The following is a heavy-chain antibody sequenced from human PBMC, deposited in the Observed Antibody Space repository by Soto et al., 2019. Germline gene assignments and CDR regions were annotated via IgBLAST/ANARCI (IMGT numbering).Heavy chain of an antibody. CDR1: GYTFTSYA. Sequence: RASVKVSFKASGYTFTSYAMHWVRQAPGQRLEWMGWINAGNGNTKYSQKFQGRVTITRDTSASTAYMELSSLRSEDTAVYYCARGRAPASDVVVPAAIPGGWFDPWGQGTLVTVSS. D-gene: IGHD2-2*02. J-gene: IGHJ5*02. V-gene: IGHV1-3*01. CDR2: INAGNGNT. CDR3: ARGRAPASDVVVPAAIPGGWFDP.